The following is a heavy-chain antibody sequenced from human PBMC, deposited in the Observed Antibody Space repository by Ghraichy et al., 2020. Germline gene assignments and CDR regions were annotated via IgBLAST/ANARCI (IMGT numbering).Heavy chain of an antibody. CDR3: ATDITYYYDSSGYLIFDY. D-gene: IGHD3-22*01. Sequence: ASVKVSCKVSGYTLTELSMHWVRQAPGKGLEWMGGFDPEDGETIYAQKFQGRVTMTEDTSTDTAYMELSSLRSEDTAVYYCATDITYYYDSSGYLIFDYWGQGTLVTVSS. J-gene: IGHJ4*02. V-gene: IGHV1-24*01. CDR2: FDPEDGET. CDR1: GYTLTELS.